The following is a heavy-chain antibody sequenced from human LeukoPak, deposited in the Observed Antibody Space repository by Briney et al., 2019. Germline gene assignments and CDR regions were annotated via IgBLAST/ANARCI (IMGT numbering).Heavy chain of an antibody. Sequence: ASVKVSCKASGYTFTIYYMHWVRQAPGQGLEWMGIINPSGGSTSYAQKFQGRVTMTRDTSTSTVYMELSSLRSEDTAVYYCARDGIPLLRFGELAPKLNWFDPWGQGTLVTVSS. CDR3: ARDGIPLLRFGELAPKLNWFDP. CDR1: GYTFTIYY. CDR2: INPSGGST. V-gene: IGHV1-46*01. D-gene: IGHD3-10*01. J-gene: IGHJ5*02.